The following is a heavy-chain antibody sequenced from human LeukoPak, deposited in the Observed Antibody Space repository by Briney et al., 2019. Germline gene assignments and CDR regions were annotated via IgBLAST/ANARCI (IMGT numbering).Heavy chain of an antibody. CDR2: ITKDGSAN. CDR3: ATSPADGRGYYPWYFDY. CDR1: GTIFSSYW. Sequence: GGSLRLSCAASGTIFSSYWMSWVRQAPGKGLEWVAHITKDGSANYFVDSVTGRFTISRDNAKNSLYLQMNSLRADDTAVYYCATSPADGRGYYPWYFDYWGQGTLVTVSS. J-gene: IGHJ4*02. D-gene: IGHD3-22*01. V-gene: IGHV3-7*05.